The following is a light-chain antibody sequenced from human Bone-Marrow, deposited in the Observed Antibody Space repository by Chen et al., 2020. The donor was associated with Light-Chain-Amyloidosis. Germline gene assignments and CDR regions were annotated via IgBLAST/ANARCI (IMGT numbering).Light chain of an antibody. CDR3: QHYYSTPPT. CDR1: QSLLFSSNNKNY. V-gene: IGKV4-1*01. Sequence: DIVLTQSPDYMTVSLGERATLTCRSSQSLLFSSNNKNYVAWYQQKPGQPPKLLLYWASTRASGVPDRFSGSGSATDFTLTISSLQAEDVAVYYCQHYYSTPPTFGGGTKVEIK. CDR2: WAS. J-gene: IGKJ4*01.